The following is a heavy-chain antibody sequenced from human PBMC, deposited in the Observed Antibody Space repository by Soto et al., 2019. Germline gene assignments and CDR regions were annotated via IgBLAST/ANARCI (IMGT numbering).Heavy chain of an antibody. Sequence: EGQLVESGGGLVQPGGSLRLSCAASGFTFSNYWMTWVRQAPGKGLEWVANIKQDGSEKYYVDSVKGRFTISRDNAKNSLYLQMNSLRAEDTAVYYCARGCSGGSCYSIWFDYWGQGTQVTVSS. CDR2: IKQDGSEK. CDR3: ARGCSGGSCYSIWFDY. D-gene: IGHD2-15*01. CDR1: GFTFSNYW. J-gene: IGHJ4*02. V-gene: IGHV3-7*03.